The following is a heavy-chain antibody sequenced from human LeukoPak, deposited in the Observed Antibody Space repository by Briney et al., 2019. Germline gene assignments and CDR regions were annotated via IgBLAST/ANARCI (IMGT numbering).Heavy chain of an antibody. CDR3: ARLNVITMIVVAENWFDP. V-gene: IGHV4-4*07. CDR2: IYSSGST. Sequence: PSETLSLTCTVSGGSISSYYWSWIRQPAGKGLEWIGRIYSSGSTNYNPSLKSRVTMSVDTSKNQFSLKLSSVTAADTAVYYCARLNVITMIVVAENWFDPWGQGTLVTVSS. J-gene: IGHJ5*02. CDR1: GGSISSYY. D-gene: IGHD3-22*01.